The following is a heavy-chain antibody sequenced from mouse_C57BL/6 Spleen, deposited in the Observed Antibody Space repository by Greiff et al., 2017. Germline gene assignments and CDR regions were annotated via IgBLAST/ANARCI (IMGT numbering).Heavy chain of an antibody. J-gene: IGHJ1*03. CDR1: GYAFSSYW. CDR3: ARGDITTVVATDV. V-gene: IGHV1-80*01. CDR2: IYPGDGDT. D-gene: IGHD1-1*01. Sequence: QVQLKESGAELVKPGASVKISCKASGYAFSSYWMNWVKQRPGKGLEWIGQIYPGDGDTNYNGKFKGKATLTADKSSSTAYMQLSSLTSEDSAVYFCARGDITTVVATDVWGTGTTVTVSS.